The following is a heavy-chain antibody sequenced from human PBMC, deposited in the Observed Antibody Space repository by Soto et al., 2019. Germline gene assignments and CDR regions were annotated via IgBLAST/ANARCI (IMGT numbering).Heavy chain of an antibody. D-gene: IGHD3-22*01. CDR2: ISYDGRNK. V-gene: IGHV3-30*04. CDR3: ARDENYYDSSAYYRSFDY. Sequence: QVQLVEYGVGVVQPGRSLRLSCAASVFTFSTYSMHWVRQAPGKGLEWVAVISYDGRNKDYADSVKGRFTISRDNSKNTLDLQMNSLRPEDTAVYYCARDENYYDSSAYYRSFDYWGQGTLVTVSS. J-gene: IGHJ4*02. CDR1: VFTFSTYS.